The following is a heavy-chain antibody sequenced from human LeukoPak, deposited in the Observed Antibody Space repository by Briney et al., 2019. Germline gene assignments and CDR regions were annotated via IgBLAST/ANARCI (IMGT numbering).Heavy chain of an antibody. CDR1: GYTFTSYD. J-gene: IGHJ6*03. D-gene: IGHD4/OR15-4a*01. CDR2: MNPNSGST. V-gene: IGHV1-8*03. Sequence: VKVXXXASGYTFTSYDINWVRQATGQGLEWMGWMNPNSGSTGYAQKFQGRVTITRNTSISTAYMELSSLRSDDTAVYYCARYGGYYYYMDVWGKGTTVTVSS. CDR3: ARYGGYYYYMDV.